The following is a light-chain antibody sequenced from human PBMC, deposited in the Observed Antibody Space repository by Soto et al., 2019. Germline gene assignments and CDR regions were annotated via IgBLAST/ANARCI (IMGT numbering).Light chain of an antibody. CDR2: EVR. CDR1: SSDVGDYNY. CDR3: ISYRTGSAFYV. J-gene: IGLJ1*01. Sequence: QSVVTQPASVSGSPGQSITISCTGTSSDVGDYNYVSWYQHHPGKAPKLIIYEVRNRPSGVPNRFSGAKSGNTASLTISGLQGEDEADYYCISYRTGSAFYVFGSGTKLTVL. V-gene: IGLV2-14*01.